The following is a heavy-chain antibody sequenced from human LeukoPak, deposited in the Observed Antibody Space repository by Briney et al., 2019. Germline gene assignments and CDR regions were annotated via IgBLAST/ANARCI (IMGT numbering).Heavy chain of an antibody. V-gene: IGHV3-21*01. J-gene: IGHJ4*02. CDR2: ISGSSINM. D-gene: IGHD3-3*01. Sequence: GGSLRLSCAASGFTFSNYAMHWVRQAPGKGLEWFSSISGSSINMYYADSVKGRFTISRDNAKNSLYLQMNSLRAEDTAVYYCAREFLQEEFDYWGQGTLVTVSS. CDR3: AREFLQEEFDY. CDR1: GFTFSNYA.